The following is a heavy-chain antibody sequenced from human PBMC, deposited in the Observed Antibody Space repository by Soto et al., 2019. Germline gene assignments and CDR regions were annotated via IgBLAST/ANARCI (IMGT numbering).Heavy chain of an antibody. D-gene: IGHD5-18*01. CDR3: ARSRGYSYGPFDY. J-gene: IGHJ4*02. Sequence: SETLSLTCTVSGGSISSYYWSWIRQPPGKGLEWIGYIYYSGSTNYNPSLKSRVAISVDTSKNQFSLKLSSVTAADTAVYYCARSRGYSYGPFDYWGQGTLVTVSS. V-gene: IGHV4-59*01. CDR1: GGSISSYY. CDR2: IYYSGST.